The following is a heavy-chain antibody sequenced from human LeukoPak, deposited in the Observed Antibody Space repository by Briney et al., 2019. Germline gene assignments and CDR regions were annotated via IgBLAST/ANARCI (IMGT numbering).Heavy chain of an antibody. CDR1: GCTFSNYW. CDR2: TNTDGSST. D-gene: IGHD2-21*02. J-gene: IGHJ4*02. V-gene: IGHV3-74*01. Sequence: GGSLRLSCAASGCTFSNYWMHWVRLAPGKGLVWVSRTNTDGSSTTYADSVKGRFTISSDNAKNTLYLHMNSLRAEDTAVYYCASDLEACGGDCYAFDYWGQGTLVTVSS. CDR3: ASDLEACGGDCYAFDY.